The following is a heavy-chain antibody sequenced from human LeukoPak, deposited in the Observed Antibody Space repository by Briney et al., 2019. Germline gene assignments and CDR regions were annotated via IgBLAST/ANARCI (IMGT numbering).Heavy chain of an antibody. CDR3: VRLRRNSDTSGFYYYYDY. CDR2: ISVRSNYM. Sequence: GGSLRLSCAASGYTFSSYSINWVRQAPGKGLEWVASISVRSNYMYYADSVRGRFSISRDDARDSLYLQMNSLRAEDTAVYYCVRLRRNSDTSGFYYYYDYWGQGTLVTVSS. V-gene: IGHV3-21*01. CDR1: GYTFSSYS. D-gene: IGHD3-22*01. J-gene: IGHJ4*02.